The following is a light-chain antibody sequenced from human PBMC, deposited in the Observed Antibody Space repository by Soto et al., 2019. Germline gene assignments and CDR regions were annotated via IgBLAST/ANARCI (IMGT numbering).Light chain of an antibody. CDR3: SSYAGRSSFPSV. J-gene: IGLJ1*01. Sequence: QAVRTQAACVSGSPGQSITISCTGSISDIVSYNLLSWYQQYPGKAPKLIIYEGSERPSGISNRFSGSKSGNTASLTISGLQAEEEADYYCSSYAGRSSFPSVFGTGTKVTVL. CDR1: ISDIVSYNL. CDR2: EGS. V-gene: IGLV2-23*03.